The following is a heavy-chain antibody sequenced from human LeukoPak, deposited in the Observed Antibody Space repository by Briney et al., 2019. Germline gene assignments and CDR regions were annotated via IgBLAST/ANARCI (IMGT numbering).Heavy chain of an antibody. J-gene: IGHJ4*02. CDR1: AFTFSSYG. Sequence: GGSLRLSCATSAFTFSSYGMSWVRQAPGKGLECVSAISGSGGSTYYADSVKGRFTISRDNSKNTLYLQMNSLRAEDTAVYYCAKDRPGYYDSSGYYYPFDYWGQGTLVTVSS. CDR3: AKDRPGYYDSSGYYYPFDY. V-gene: IGHV3-23*01. CDR2: ISGSGGST. D-gene: IGHD3-22*01.